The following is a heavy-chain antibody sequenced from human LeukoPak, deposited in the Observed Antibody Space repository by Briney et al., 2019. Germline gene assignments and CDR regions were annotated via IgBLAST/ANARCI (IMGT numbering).Heavy chain of an antibody. J-gene: IGHJ3*02. CDR3: ARVIAYGGKIPYAFDI. CDR1: GVSISSGTYY. D-gene: IGHD4-23*01. Sequence: PSETLSLTCTVSGVSISSGTYYWSWIRQPPGKGLEWIGYIYYSGSTNYNPSLKSRVTISVDTSKNQFSLKLSSVTAADTAVYYCARVIAYGGKIPYAFDIWGQGTMVTVSS. V-gene: IGHV4-61*01. CDR2: IYYSGST.